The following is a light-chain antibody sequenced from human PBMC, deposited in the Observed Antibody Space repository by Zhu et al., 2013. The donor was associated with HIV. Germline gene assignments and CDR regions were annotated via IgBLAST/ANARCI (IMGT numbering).Light chain of an antibody. CDR3: MSYTSTSSVL. J-gene: IGLJ3*02. V-gene: IGLV2-14*03. CDR2: EVS. CDR1: SSDVGNYNR. Sequence: QSALTQPPSVSGSPGQSVTISCTGTSSDVGNYNRVSWYQQHPDKAPKLIIFEVSNRPSGVSNRFSGSKTGNTASLTISGLQVEDEAEYYCMSYTSTSSVLFGGGTKLTVL.